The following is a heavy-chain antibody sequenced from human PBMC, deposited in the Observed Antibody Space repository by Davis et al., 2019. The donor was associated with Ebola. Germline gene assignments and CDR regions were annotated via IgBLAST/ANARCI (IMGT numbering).Heavy chain of an antibody. Sequence: PSETLSLTCAVSGGSISRSNWWRLVRQPPGKGLEWIGEIYHSGSTNYNPSLKSRVTISVDKSKNQFSLKLSAVTAADTARYYCARVAILIRENSALRAHFDYWGQGTLVTVSS. V-gene: IGHV4-4*02. D-gene: IGHD2-2*02. CDR2: IYHSGST. CDR1: GGSISRSNW. J-gene: IGHJ4*02. CDR3: ARVAILIRENSALRAHFDY.